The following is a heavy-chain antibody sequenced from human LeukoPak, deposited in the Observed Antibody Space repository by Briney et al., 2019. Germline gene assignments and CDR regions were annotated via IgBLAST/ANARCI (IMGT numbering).Heavy chain of an antibody. CDR2: ISWNSGSI. Sequence: GGSLRLSCAASGFTFDDYAMHWVRQAPGKGLEWVSGISWNSGSIGYADSVKGRFTISRDNAKNSLYLQMNSLGAEDTALYYCAKDLEDGSSWYGYWGQGTLVTVSS. CDR1: GFTFDDYA. V-gene: IGHV3-9*01. J-gene: IGHJ4*02. CDR3: AKDLEDGSSWYGY. D-gene: IGHD6-13*01.